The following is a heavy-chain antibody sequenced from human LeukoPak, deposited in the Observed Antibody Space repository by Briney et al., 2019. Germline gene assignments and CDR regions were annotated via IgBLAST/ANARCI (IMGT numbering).Heavy chain of an antibody. D-gene: IGHD6-19*01. CDR2: IIPIFVTP. J-gene: IGHJ4*02. V-gene: IGHV1-69*01. Sequence: SVKVSCKASGGAFSSFAISWVRQTPGQGLEWMGGIIPIFVTPSYAQKFQGRVTITADESTSTAYMELSSLRSEDTAVYYCATEGYSSGWYRYWGQGTLVTVSS. CDR3: ATEGYSSGWYRY. CDR1: GGAFSSFA.